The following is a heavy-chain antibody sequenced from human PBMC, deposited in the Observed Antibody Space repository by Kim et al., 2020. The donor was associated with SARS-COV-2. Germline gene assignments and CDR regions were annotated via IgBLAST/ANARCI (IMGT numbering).Heavy chain of an antibody. D-gene: IGHD3-22*01. CDR3: AKRPFYDRGAFDL. Sequence: YADSVKGRFTISRDNSKNTLYLQMNSLRAEDTAVYYCAKRPFYDRGAFDLWGQGTMVTVSS. V-gene: IGHV3-23*01. J-gene: IGHJ3*01.